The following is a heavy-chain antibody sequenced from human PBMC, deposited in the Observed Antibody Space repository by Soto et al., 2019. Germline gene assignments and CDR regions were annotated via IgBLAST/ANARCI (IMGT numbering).Heavy chain of an antibody. Sequence: QVQLVQSAGEVKKPGASAIVSCQASGYTFRNYIIAWLRQAPGQGLEWMGWISPYNGNTNYARQFRGRATLTTDTSPSAAYLELRNLGSDDAATYYCARYCAGNACYSRHYYAMDVWGHGTTVSVSS. CDR1: GYTFRNYI. V-gene: IGHV1-18*01. J-gene: IGHJ6*02. CDR3: ARYCAGNACYSRHYYAMDV. CDR2: ISPYNGNT. D-gene: IGHD2-21*02.